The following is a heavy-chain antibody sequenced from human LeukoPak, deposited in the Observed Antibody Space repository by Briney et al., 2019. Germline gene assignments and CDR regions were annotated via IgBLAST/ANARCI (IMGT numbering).Heavy chain of an antibody. CDR3: ARGPVVVAATPYYYYGMDV. CDR2: INHSGST. D-gene: IGHD2-15*01. V-gene: IGHV4-34*01. CDR1: GGSFSGYY. J-gene: IGHJ6*02. Sequence: SETLSLTCAVYGGSFSGYYWSWIRQPPGKGLGWIGEINHSGSTNYNPSLKSRVTISVDTSKNQFSLKLSSVTAADTAVYYCARGPVVVAATPYYYYGMDVWGQGTTVTVSS.